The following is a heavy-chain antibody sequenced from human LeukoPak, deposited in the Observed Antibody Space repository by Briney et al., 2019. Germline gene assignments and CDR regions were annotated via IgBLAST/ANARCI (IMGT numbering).Heavy chain of an antibody. V-gene: IGHV3-30*18. CDR3: AKDIDYGGAN. J-gene: IGHJ4*02. D-gene: IGHD4-23*01. CDR1: GFTFSNYG. CDR2: ISYDGNNK. Sequence: GGSLRLSCAASGFTFSNYGMHWVRQAPGKGLEWVALISYDGNNKYYSDSMKGRFTISRDNSKNTLYLQMNSLRAEETPVYYCAKDIDYGGANWGQGTLVTVSS.